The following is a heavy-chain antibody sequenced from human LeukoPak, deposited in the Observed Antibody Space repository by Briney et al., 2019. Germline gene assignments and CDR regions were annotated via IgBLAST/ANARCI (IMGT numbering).Heavy chain of an antibody. CDR3: ARRRITMIVVAPRFDP. J-gene: IGHJ5*02. CDR1: GGSFSGYY. D-gene: IGHD3-22*01. Sequence: PSETLSLACAVYGGSFSGYYCRWIRQPPGRGLEWIGEINHSGSTNYNPSLKSRVTISVDTPKNQFSLKLSSVTAADTAVYYCARRRITMIVVAPRFDPWGQGTLVTVSS. CDR2: INHSGST. V-gene: IGHV4-34*01.